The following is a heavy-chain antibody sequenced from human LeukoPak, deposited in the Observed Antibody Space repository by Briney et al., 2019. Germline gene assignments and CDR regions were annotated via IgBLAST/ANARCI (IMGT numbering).Heavy chain of an antibody. V-gene: IGHV2-70*01. CDR3: ARMQSAYDAFDI. CDR2: IYWDDDK. CDR1: GFSLSTRGMC. D-gene: IGHD3-3*01. J-gene: IGHJ3*02. Sequence: SGPTLVNPTQTLTLTCTFSGFSLSTRGMCVSWIRQPPGKALAWLSLIYWDDDKYYSTSLKTRLTISKDTSKNQVVVTMTNMDPVDTATYYCARMQSAYDAFDIWGQGTMVTVSS.